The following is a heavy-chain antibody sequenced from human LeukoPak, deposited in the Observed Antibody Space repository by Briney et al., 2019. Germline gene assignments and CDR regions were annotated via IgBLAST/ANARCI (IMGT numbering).Heavy chain of an antibody. CDR2: ISYDGSNK. Sequence: GGSLRLSCAASGFTFSSYAMHWVRQAPGKGLEWVAVISYDGSNKYYADSVKGRFTISRDNSKNTLYLQMNSLRAEDTAVYYCARPRGCGSSRCNNFDYWGQGTLVTVSS. V-gene: IGHV3-30*04. J-gene: IGHJ4*02. CDR3: ARPRGCGSSRCNNFDY. D-gene: IGHD2-2*01. CDR1: GFTFSSYA.